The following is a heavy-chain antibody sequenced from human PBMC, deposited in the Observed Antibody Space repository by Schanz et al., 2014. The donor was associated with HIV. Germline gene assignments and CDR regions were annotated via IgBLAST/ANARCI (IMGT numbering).Heavy chain of an antibody. J-gene: IGHJ4*02. CDR2: ISAYDGNT. Sequence: QVQLLQSGAEVKKPGSSVKVSCKASGGSFSNYAISWVRQAPGQGLEWMGWISAYDGNTNYAQKFQGRVTMTTDTSRYTAYMELRSLRSDDTAVYYCARGDRDDFWSGAAIWGQGTLVTVSS. V-gene: IGHV1-18*01. CDR1: GGSFSNYA. D-gene: IGHD3-3*01. CDR3: ARGDRDDFWSGAAI.